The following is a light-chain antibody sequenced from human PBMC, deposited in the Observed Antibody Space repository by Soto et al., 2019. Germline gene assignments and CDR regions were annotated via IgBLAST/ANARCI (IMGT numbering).Light chain of an antibody. CDR3: QQYNSYSPET. CDR2: KAS. J-gene: IGKJ1*01. CDR1: QSISSW. Sequence: DIQMTQSPSTLSASVGDRVTITCRASQSISSWLAWYQQKPGKAPKLLIYKASSLESGVPSRFSGSGSGTEFPLTISSLQPDDFATYYCQQYNSYSPETFGQGTKVDIK. V-gene: IGKV1-5*03.